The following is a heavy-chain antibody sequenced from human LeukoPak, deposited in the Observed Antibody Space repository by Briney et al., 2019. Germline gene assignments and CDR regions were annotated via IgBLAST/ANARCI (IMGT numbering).Heavy chain of an antibody. Sequence: GGSLRLSCVASGFSFSSSAMSWVRPAPGKGLEWVSAISGTGGRTYYADSVKGRFTLSRDNSKNTLYLQMNSLRAEDTAVYYCARDRRAPYYGFRSGYIDHYYMDVWGKGTTVTVSS. V-gene: IGHV3-23*01. J-gene: IGHJ6*03. CDR2: ISGTGGRT. D-gene: IGHD3-3*01. CDR1: GFSFSSSA. CDR3: ARDRRAPYYGFRSGYIDHYYMDV.